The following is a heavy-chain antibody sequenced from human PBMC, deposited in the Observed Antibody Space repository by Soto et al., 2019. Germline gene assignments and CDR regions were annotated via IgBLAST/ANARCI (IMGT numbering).Heavy chain of an antibody. Sequence: PXVSLRLSCAASGFTFSSYAMSWVRQAPGKGLEWVSAISGSGGSTYYADSVKGRFTISRDNSKNTLYLQMNSLRAEDTAVYYCAKERITMIVVVILPRVHFDYWGQGTLVTVSS. V-gene: IGHV3-23*01. CDR3: AKERITMIVVVILPRVHFDY. J-gene: IGHJ4*02. CDR1: GFTFSSYA. CDR2: ISGSGGST. D-gene: IGHD3-22*01.